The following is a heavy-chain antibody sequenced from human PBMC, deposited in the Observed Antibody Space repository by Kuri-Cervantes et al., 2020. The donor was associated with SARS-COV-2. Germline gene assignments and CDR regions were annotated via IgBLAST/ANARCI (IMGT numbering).Heavy chain of an antibody. V-gene: IGHV4-39*07. CDR1: GGSVSSNSFY. CDR3: ARSMVGTRTLLDAFDI. Sequence: SETLSLTCTVSGGSVSSNSFYWGWVRQPPGGGLEWIGSIYYSGNTFYNPSLKSRVTISVDTSKNQFSLKLSSVTAADTAVYYCARSMVGTRTLLDAFDIWGQGTMVTVSS. D-gene: IGHD2-21*02. CDR2: IYYSGNT. J-gene: IGHJ3*02.